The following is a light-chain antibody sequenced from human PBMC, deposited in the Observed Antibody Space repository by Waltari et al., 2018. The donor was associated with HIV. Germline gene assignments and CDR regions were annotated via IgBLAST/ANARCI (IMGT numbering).Light chain of an antibody. CDR1: TGAVTSGHS. CDR3: LLSYGGPRV. Sequence: QAVVTQEPSLTVSPGGTVTLTCCPSTGAVTSGHSPYWFQQRPGQAPRTLIHDTSNKHSWTPARFSGSLLGGKAALTLSGAQPEDEAEYYCLLSYGGPRVFGGGTKLTVL. CDR2: DTS. V-gene: IGLV7-46*01. J-gene: IGLJ2*01.